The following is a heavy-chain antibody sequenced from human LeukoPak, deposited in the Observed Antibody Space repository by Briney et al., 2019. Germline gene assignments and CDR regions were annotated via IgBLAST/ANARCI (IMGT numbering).Heavy chain of an antibody. V-gene: IGHV3-23*01. CDR1: GFTFSTYA. Sequence: PGGSLRLSCAASGFTFSTYAMNWVRQAPGKGLEWVSGISGSGGTTYYADSVKGRFTISRDNAKNSLYLQMNGLRDEDTAVYYCARVAASASGSYFWYFDLWGRGTLVTVSS. CDR2: ISGSGGTT. D-gene: IGHD1-26*01. CDR3: ARVAASASGSYFWYFDL. J-gene: IGHJ2*01.